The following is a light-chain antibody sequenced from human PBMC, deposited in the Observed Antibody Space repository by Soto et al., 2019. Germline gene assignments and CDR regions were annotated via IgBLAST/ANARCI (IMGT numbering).Light chain of an antibody. CDR2: DVR. CDR3: SSYTSSSTVI. CDR1: SSDVGGYNY. V-gene: IGLV2-14*01. J-gene: IGLJ2*01. Sequence: ALTQPASVSGSPGQSITISCTGTSSDVGGYNYISWYQQHPGKAPKFIIYDVRNRPSGVSNRFSGSRSGNTASLTISGLQAEDEADYYCSSYTSSSTVIFGGGTKLTVL.